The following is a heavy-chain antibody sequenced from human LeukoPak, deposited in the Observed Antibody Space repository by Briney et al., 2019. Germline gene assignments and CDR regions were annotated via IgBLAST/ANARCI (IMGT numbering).Heavy chain of an antibody. V-gene: IGHV4-59*01. CDR2: FHDSRTT. D-gene: IGHD3-10*01. Sequence: SETLSLTCTVSGGSISGYSWTWIRQPPGQGLEWIGYFHDSRTTSYNPSLTGRVIISVDTAMDQISLKLNSVTAADTAVYYCARGHLGLSPWGQGTLVTVSS. CDR3: ARGHLGLSP. CDR1: GGSISGYS. J-gene: IGHJ5*02.